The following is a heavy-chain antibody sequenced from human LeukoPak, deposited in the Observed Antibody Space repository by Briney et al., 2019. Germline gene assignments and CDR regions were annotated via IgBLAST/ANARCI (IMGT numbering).Heavy chain of an antibody. CDR2: ISYDGNNK. CDR3: ARLPGYCSSNSCYKMTIPFDY. CDR1: GFTFSSYS. Sequence: GRSLRLSCAASGFTFSSYSMHWVRQAPGKGLEWVAVISYDGNNKYDADSVKGRFTISRDSSKNTLYLQMNSLRAEDTAVYYCARLPGYCSSNSCYKMTIPFDYWGQGTLVTVSS. D-gene: IGHD2-2*02. V-gene: IGHV3-30-3*01. J-gene: IGHJ4*02.